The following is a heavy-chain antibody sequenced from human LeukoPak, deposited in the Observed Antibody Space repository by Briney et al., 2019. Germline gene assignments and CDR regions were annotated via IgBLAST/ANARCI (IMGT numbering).Heavy chain of an antibody. V-gene: IGHV4-31*03. CDR1: GGPISSGGYY. CDR3: ARDSPTIAYYYYMDV. D-gene: IGHD5-12*01. J-gene: IGHJ6*03. Sequence: SETLSLTCTVSGGPISSGGYYWSWIRQHPGKGLEWIGYIYYTGSTYYNPSLKSRLTISVDTSKNHFSLRLTSVTAADTAVYYCARDSPTIAYYYYMDVWGKGTTVTVSS. CDR2: IYYTGST.